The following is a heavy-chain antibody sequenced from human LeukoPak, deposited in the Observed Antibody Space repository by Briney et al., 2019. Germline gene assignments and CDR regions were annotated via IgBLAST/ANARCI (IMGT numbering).Heavy chain of an antibody. CDR1: GGSISSSY. V-gene: IGHV4-59*01. CDR3: ARASGAFGY. CDR2: IYYSGIT. J-gene: IGHJ4*02. Sequence: PSETLSLTCTVSGGSISSSYWSWIRQPPGKGLEWVGYIYYSGITNYNPSLKNRVTISLDTSKNQFSLKLNSVTAADTAVYYCARASGAFGYWGQGALVTVSS.